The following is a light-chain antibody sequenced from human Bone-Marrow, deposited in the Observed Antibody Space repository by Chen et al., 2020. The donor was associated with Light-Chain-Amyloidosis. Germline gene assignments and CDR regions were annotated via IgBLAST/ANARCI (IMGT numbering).Light chain of an antibody. CDR1: KTISSNY. J-gene: IGKJ4*01. CDR2: GSS. CDR3: QQYGTSPLT. Sequence: EIVLTQSPGTLSLSPGEGANLSCRASKTISSNYLTWYQQKFGQAPRLLIYGSSSRSTGIPDRFTGSGSGTDFTLTINILEPEDFAMYYCQQYGTSPLTFGGGTKVEIK. V-gene: IGKV3-20*01.